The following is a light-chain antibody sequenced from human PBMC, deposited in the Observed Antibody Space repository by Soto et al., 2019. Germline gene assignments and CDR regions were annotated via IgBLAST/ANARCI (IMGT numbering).Light chain of an antibody. V-gene: IGKV1-5*03. CDR1: QSVNSW. Sequence: DIQMTQSPSSLSASVGDRVTITCRASQSVNSWVAWYQQKPGRAPKVLIHKASSLESGVPSRFSGSGSATEFTLTICSLQPDDFATYYCQHYDNSPWTFGQGTKVDIK. CDR3: QHYDNSPWT. CDR2: KAS. J-gene: IGKJ1*01.